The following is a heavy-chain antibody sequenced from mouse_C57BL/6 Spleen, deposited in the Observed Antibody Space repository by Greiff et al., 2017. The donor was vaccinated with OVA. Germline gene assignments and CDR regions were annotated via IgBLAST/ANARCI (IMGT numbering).Heavy chain of an antibody. D-gene: IGHD2-2*01. CDR2: INPNNGGT. V-gene: IGHV1-26*01. J-gene: IGHJ3*01. Sequence: VQLQQSGPELVKPGASVKISCKASGYTFTDYYMNWVKQSHGKSLEWIGDINPNNGGTSYNQKFKGKATLTVDKSSSTAYMELRSLTSEDSAVYYCAREGYGDLAYWGQGTLVTVSA. CDR1: GYTFTDYY. CDR3: AREGYGDLAY.